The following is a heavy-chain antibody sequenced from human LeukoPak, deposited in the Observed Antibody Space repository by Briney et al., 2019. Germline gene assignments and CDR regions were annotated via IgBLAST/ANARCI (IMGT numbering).Heavy chain of an antibody. CDR2: INHSGST. D-gene: IGHD3-10*01. CDR1: GASIISTSYY. CDR3: ARGMNGEDWFDP. Sequence: PSETLSLTCTVSGASIISTSYYWGWIRQPPGKGLEWIGEINHSGSTNYNPSLKSRVTISVDTSKNQFSLKLSSVTAADTAVYYCARGMNGEDWFDPWGQGTLVTASS. J-gene: IGHJ5*02. V-gene: IGHV4-39*07.